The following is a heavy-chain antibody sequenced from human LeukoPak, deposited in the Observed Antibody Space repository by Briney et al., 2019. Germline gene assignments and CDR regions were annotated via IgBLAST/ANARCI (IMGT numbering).Heavy chain of an antibody. D-gene: IGHD2-2*01. CDR1: GFTFSYHW. CDR3: ARAGGVVPAARFDY. J-gene: IGHJ4*02. CDR2: IKNDGAVK. V-gene: IGHV3-7*01. Sequence: GGSLRLSCAASGFTFSYHWMTWVRQAPGKGLEWVASIKNDGAVKNYVDSVKGRFTISRDNAKNSLYLQMNSLRAEDTAVYYCARAGGVVPAARFDYWGQGTLVTVSS.